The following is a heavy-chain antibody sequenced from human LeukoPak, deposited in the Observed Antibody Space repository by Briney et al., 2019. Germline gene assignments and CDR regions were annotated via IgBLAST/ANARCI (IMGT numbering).Heavy chain of an antibody. CDR2: IIPILGIA. CDR1: GGTFSSYA. J-gene: IGHJ4*02. V-gene: IGHV1-69*04. Sequence: GASVKVSCKASGGTFSSYAISWVRQAPGQGLEWMGRIIPILGIANYAQKFQGRISMTRDTSTSTVYVDLSSLTSEDTAMYYCARPRSLQPKSPFDCWGQGTLVTVSS. D-gene: IGHD5-24*01. CDR3: ARPRSLQPKSPFDC.